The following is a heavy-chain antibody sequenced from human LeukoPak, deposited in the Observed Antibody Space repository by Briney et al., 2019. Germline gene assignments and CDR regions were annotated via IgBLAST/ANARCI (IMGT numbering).Heavy chain of an antibody. CDR3: AKVSVTMIVVVTSDAFDI. J-gene: IGHJ3*02. V-gene: IGHV3-23*01. CDR1: GFTFSSYA. D-gene: IGHD3-22*01. Sequence: GGSLRLSXAASGFTFSSYAMSWVRQAPGKGLEWVSAISGSGGSTYYADSVKGRFTISRDNSKNTLYLQMNSLRAEDTAVYYCAKVSVTMIVVVTSDAFDIWGQGIMVTVSS. CDR2: ISGSGGST.